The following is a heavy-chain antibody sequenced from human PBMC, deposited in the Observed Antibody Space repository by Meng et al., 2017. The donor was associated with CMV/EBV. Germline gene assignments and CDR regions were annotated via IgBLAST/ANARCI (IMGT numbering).Heavy chain of an antibody. V-gene: IGHV3-43*01. CDR2: ITSNGGST. CDR1: GFNFDLYT. Sequence: GESLKISCAASGFNFDLYTMHWIRQVPGKGLEWVSLITSNGGSTNYADSVKGRFTISRDNSKTSLYLQVNSLRSEDTAVYYCAKDVRGRMSFYGVDVWGQGTTVTAP. J-gene: IGHJ6*02. D-gene: IGHD3-10*01. CDR3: AKDVRGRMSFYGVDV.